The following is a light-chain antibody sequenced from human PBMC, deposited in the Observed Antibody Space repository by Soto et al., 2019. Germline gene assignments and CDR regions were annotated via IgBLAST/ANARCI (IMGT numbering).Light chain of an antibody. CDR3: CSYVGSSTFVI. V-gene: IGLV2-23*02. Sequence: QPVLTQPASVSGSPGQSITISCTETSSGVGTYNLVSWFQQHPDKAPKLLISEDTQRPSGVSNRFSGSRSGNAASLTISGLQAEDEADYYCCSYVGSSTFVIFGGGTKLTVL. CDR2: EDT. J-gene: IGLJ2*01. CDR1: SSGVGTYNL.